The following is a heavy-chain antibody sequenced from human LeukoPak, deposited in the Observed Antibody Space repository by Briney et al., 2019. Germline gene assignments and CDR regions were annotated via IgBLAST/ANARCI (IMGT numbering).Heavy chain of an antibody. CDR2: INPSGGSA. V-gene: IGHV1-46*01. D-gene: IGHD2-2*01. CDR3: ARGYCSSTSCYALDY. CDR1: GYTFTGYY. J-gene: IGHJ4*02. Sequence: ASVKVSCKASGYTFTGYYMHWVRQAPGQGLEWIGIINPSGGSANYAQKFQGRVTMTTDTSTSTAYMELRSLRSDDTAVYYCARGYCSSTSCYALDYWGQGTLVTVSS.